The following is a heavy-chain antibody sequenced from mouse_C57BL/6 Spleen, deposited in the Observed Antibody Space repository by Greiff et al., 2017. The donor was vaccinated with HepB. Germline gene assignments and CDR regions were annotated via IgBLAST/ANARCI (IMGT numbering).Heavy chain of an antibody. CDR3: TFHYGSSPYWYFDV. J-gene: IGHJ1*03. CDR1: CFPLPDDY. D-gene: IGHD1-1*01. Sequence: VQLQHSGAELVRPGASVPLSCPASCFPLPDDYMHWVKQRPEQGLEWIGWIDPENGDTEYASKFQGKAPLTADPSSNTAYLQISSLTSEDTAVYYCTFHYGSSPYWYFDVWGTGTTVTVAS. V-gene: IGHV14-4*01. CDR2: IDPENGDT.